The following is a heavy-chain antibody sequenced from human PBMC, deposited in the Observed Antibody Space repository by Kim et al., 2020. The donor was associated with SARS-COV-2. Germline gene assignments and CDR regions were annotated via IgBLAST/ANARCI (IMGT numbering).Heavy chain of an antibody. J-gene: IGHJ4*02. Sequence: GGSLKISCKASGYSFTTYWIGWVRQMPGKGLEWMGIIYPGDSETRYSPSFQGQVTISVDKSISTAHLQWSGLKASDTAMYYCARGRRYNCDYWGQGSQVTVSS. CDR3: ARGRRYNCDY. CDR2: IYPGDSET. CDR1: GYSFTTYW. V-gene: IGHV5-51*01. D-gene: IGHD1-20*01.